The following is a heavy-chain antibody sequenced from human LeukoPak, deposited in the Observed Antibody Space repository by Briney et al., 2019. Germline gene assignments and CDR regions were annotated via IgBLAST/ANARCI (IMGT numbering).Heavy chain of an antibody. Sequence: GGSLRLSCAASGFTFNSYSMNWVRQAPGRGLERVSSIGSRSTSIYYADSVKGRFTISRDDAKNSLYLQMNSLRAEDTAVYYCARASGYSSGWYYFDYWGQGTLVTVSS. CDR1: GFTFNSYS. J-gene: IGHJ4*02. D-gene: IGHD6-19*01. CDR3: ARASGYSSGWYYFDY. V-gene: IGHV3-21*01. CDR2: IGSRSTSI.